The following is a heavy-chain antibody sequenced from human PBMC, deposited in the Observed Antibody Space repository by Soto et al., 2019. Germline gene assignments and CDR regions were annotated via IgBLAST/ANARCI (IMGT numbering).Heavy chain of an antibody. CDR1: GGSISSSSYY. J-gene: IGHJ4*02. Sequence: AETLSLTGTVSGGSISSSSYYWGWIRQPPGKGLEWIGSIYYSGSTSYNPSVKSRVTISVDTSKNQFSLKLSSVTAADTAVYDGAINAKSITIAAIWGQGTLVPVDS. D-gene: IGHD3-3*01. V-gene: IGHV4-39*01. CDR3: AINAKSITIAAI. CDR2: IYYSGST.